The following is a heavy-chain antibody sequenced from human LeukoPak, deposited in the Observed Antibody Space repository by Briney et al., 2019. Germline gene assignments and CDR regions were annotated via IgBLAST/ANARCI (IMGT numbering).Heavy chain of an antibody. V-gene: IGHV4-59*01. CDR3: AKTQSKVRLRFLENVPIYYFDY. D-gene: IGHD3-3*01. J-gene: IGHJ4*02. Sequence: TSSETLSLTCTVSGGSISSYYWSWIRQPPGKGLEWIGYIYYSGSTNYNPSLKSRVTISVDTSKNQFSLKLSSVTAADTAVYYCAKTQSKVRLRFLENVPIYYFDYWGQGTLVTVSS. CDR1: GGSISSYY. CDR2: IYYSGST.